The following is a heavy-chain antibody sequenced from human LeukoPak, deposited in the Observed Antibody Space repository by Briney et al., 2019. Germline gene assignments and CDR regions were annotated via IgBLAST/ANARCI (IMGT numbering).Heavy chain of an antibody. CDR3: AELGITMIGGV. D-gene: IGHD3-10*02. CDR2: ISSSGSTI. J-gene: IGHJ6*04. CDR1: GFTFSSYE. Sequence: AGGSLRLSCAASGFTFSSYEMNWVRKAPGKGLEWVSYISSSGSTIYYADSVKGRFTTSRDNAKNSLYLQMNSLRAEDTAVYYCAELGITMIGGVWGKGTTVTISS. V-gene: IGHV3-48*03.